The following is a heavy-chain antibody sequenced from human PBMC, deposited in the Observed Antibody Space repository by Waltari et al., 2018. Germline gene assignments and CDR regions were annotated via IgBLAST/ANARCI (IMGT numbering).Heavy chain of an antibody. CDR1: GGTFSSYA. Sequence: QVQLVQSGAEVKKPGSSVKVSCKASGGTFSSYAISWVRQAPGQGLEWMGGIIPIFGTANYAQKFQGRVTITADESTSTAYMELSSLRSEDTAMYYCARVKTPGIAAAGTGYFDLWGRGTLVTVSS. CDR3: ARVKTPGIAAAGTGYFDL. V-gene: IGHV1-69*01. J-gene: IGHJ2*01. D-gene: IGHD6-13*01. CDR2: IIPIFGTA.